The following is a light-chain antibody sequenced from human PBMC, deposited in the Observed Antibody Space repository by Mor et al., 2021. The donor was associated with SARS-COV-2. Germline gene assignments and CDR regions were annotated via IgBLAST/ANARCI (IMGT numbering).Light chain of an antibody. CDR1: SGSIASNY. CDR3: QSYDSSNHWV. J-gene: IGLJ3*02. Sequence: IMSYMGSSGSIASNYVQWYQQRPGSAPTTVIYEDNQRPSGVPDRFSGSIDSSSNSASLTISGLKTEDEADYYCQSYDSSNHWV. V-gene: IGLV6-57*02. CDR2: EDN.